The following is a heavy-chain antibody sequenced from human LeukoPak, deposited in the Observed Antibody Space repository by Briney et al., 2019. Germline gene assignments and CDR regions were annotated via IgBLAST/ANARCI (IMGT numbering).Heavy chain of an antibody. J-gene: IGHJ5*02. D-gene: IGHD3-3*01. CDR3: ARSSGLGVAQNWFDP. Sequence: SVKVSCKASGGTFSSYAISWVRQAPGQGLEWMGGIIPIFGTANYAQKFQGRVTITADGSTSTAYMELSSLRSEDTAVYYCARSSGLGVAQNWFDPWGQGTLVTVSS. CDR1: GGTFSSYA. CDR2: IIPIFGTA. V-gene: IGHV1-69*13.